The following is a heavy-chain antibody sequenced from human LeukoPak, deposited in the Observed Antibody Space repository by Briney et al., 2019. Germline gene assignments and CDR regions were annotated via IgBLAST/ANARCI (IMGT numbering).Heavy chain of an antibody. CDR2: INPVTGGA. Sequence: AAVNVSCKASGYTFTDFYIHRARQPPGQGLEWMGWINPVTGGATYAHTFQGRVTMTRDTSNTTASMDLSRMRSNDTAVYYYARRGPDNWNDDPRDYWGQGTLVTVSS. CDR1: GYTFTDFY. J-gene: IGHJ4*02. V-gene: IGHV1-2*02. CDR3: ARRGPDNWNDDPRDY. D-gene: IGHD1-20*01.